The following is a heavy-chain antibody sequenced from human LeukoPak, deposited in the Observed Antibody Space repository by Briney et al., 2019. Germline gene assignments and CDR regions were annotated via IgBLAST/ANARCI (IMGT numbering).Heavy chain of an antibody. CDR1: GYTFTGYY. Sequence: ASVKVSYKASGYTFTGYYMHWVRQAPGQGLEWMGWINPNSGGTNYAQKFQGRVTMTRDTSISTAYMELSRLRSDDTAVYYCARGRGYSYGHFDYWGQGTLVTVSS. D-gene: IGHD5-18*01. V-gene: IGHV1-2*02. CDR3: ARGRGYSYGHFDY. CDR2: INPNSGGT. J-gene: IGHJ4*02.